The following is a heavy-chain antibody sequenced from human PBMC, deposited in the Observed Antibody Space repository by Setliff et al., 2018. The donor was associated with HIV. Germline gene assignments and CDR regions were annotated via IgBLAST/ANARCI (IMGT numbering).Heavy chain of an antibody. CDR2: IIPMFGAA. CDR1: GGTFSSYA. D-gene: IGHD3-22*01. V-gene: IGHV1-69*05. J-gene: IGHJ4*02. CDR3: TSPADTSGYYLDY. Sequence: SVKVSCKASGGTFSSYAISWVRQAPGQGLEWMGGIIPMFGAANYAQKFQGRVTITTDASTSAAYMELSSLRSEDTAVYYCTSPADTSGYYLDYWGQGTLVTVSS.